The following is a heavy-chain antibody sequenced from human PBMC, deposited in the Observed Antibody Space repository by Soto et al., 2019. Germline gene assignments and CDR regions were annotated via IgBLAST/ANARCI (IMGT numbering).Heavy chain of an antibody. Sequence: GGTLRLFCSASGFSVNNNYMTWVRQAPGRRPEWVAVIYTRGTTHYADFATGRFTFSRDNSKNTLYLQKDSLRPEDTAVYYCAKLWGYYFESWGPGTLVTVSS. D-gene: IGHD2-21*01. CDR1: GFSVNNNY. V-gene: IGHV3-53*01. CDR3: AKLWGYYFES. J-gene: IGHJ4*02. CDR2: IYTRGTT.